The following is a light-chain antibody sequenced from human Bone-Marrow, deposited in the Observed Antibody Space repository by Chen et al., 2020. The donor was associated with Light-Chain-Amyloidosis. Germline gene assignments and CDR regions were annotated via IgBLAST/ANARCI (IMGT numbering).Light chain of an antibody. CDR1: DLPTKY. J-gene: IGLJ2*01. CDR3: QSADSSGTYEVI. V-gene: IGLV3-25*03. CDR2: SDT. Sequence: SYELTQPPSVSVSPAQTARITCSGDDLPTKYAYWYQQNPGQAPELVIHSDTERPPGISERFSGSSSGTTATLTISGVQAEDEADYHCQSADSSGTYEVIFGGGTKLTVL.